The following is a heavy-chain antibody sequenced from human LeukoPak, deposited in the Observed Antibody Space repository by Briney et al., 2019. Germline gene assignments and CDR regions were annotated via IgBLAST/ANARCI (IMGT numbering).Heavy chain of an antibody. CDR1: GYTFTGYY. CDR2: INPNSGGT. V-gene: IGHV1-2*02. Sequence: ASVKVSCKASGYTFTGYYMHWVRQAPGQGLEWMGWINPNSGGTNYAQKFQGRVTMTRDTSISTAYMELGRLRSDDTAVYYCARDVAYYYDSSGPIDYWGQGTLVTVSS. D-gene: IGHD3-22*01. J-gene: IGHJ4*02. CDR3: ARDVAYYYDSSGPIDY.